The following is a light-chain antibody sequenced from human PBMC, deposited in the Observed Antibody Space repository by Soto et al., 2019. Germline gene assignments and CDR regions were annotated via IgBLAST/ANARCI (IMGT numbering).Light chain of an antibody. CDR3: HQYATSIT. J-gene: IGKJ2*01. CDR1: QNIGSGY. Sequence: VLTQSPDTLSLSPGERATLSCRARQNIGSGYLGWYQQKPGQPPRPLMFATSGRAAGTPDRFSGSGYGQDFTLTISRLEPEDGGVYYCHQYATSITFGQGTKIEIK. CDR2: ATS. V-gene: IGKV3-20*01.